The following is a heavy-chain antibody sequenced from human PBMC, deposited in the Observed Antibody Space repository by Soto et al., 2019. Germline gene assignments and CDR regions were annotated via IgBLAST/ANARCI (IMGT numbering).Heavy chain of an antibody. Sequence: SENLSLTCTVPGGSISRSYYYWGWIRQPPGKVLDWIGNIYYSGSASYNPSLKSRVTISVDTSKTQVSLKLSFVTAADTAVYICVRGSPWVGFDYWFQGPLVS. CDR2: IYYSGSA. CDR1: GGSISRSYYY. J-gene: IGHJ4*02. CDR3: VRGSPWVGFDY. D-gene: IGHD3-10*01. V-gene: IGHV4-39*01.